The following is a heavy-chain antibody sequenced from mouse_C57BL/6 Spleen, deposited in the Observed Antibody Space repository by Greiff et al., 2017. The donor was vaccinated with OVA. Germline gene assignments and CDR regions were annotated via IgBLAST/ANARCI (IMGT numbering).Heavy chain of an antibody. J-gene: IGHJ2*01. CDR1: GYAFSSYW. Sequence: QVQLQQSGAELVKPGASVQISCKASGYAFSSYWMNWVKQRPGKGLEWIGQIYPGDGDTNYNGKFKGKATLTADKSSSTAYMQLSSLTSEDSAVYFCARPSSEGGFDYWGQGTTLTVSS. V-gene: IGHV1-80*01. CDR2: IYPGDGDT. D-gene: IGHD3-2*02. CDR3: ARPSSEGGFDY.